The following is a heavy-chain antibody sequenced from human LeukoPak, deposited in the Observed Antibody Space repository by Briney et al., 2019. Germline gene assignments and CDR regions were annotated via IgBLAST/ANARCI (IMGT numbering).Heavy chain of an antibody. CDR1: GGSISSGDYY. V-gene: IGHV4-30-4*01. J-gene: IGHJ3*02. CDR2: IYYSGST. D-gene: IGHD3-22*01. Sequence: PSETLSLTCTVSGGSISSGDYYWSWIRQPPGKGLEWIGYIYYSGSTYYNPSLKSRVTISVDTSKNQFSLKLSSVTAADTAVYYCAGGYITMIVVAPYAFDIWGQGTMVTVSS. CDR3: AGGYITMIVVAPYAFDI.